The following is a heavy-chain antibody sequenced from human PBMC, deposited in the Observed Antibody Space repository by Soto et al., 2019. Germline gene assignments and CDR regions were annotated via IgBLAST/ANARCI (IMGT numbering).Heavy chain of an antibody. CDR3: ARDDNTSWYFGRGGAHYFDY. CDR2: INAGNGNT. D-gene: IGHD6-13*01. J-gene: IGHJ4*02. V-gene: IGHV1-3*01. Sequence: QVQLVQSGAEVKKPGASVKVSCKASGYTFTSYAMHWVRQAPGQRLEWMGWINAGNGNTKYSQKFQGRVTITRDTSASTAYMELSSLRSEDTAVYYCARDDNTSWYFGRGGAHYFDYWGQGTLVIVSS. CDR1: GYTFTSYA.